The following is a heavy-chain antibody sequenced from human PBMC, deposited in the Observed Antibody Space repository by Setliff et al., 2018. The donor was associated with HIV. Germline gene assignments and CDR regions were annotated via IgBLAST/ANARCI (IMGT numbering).Heavy chain of an antibody. CDR1: GYTFTSYS. CDR3: ARDRKQLWIYYFDY. V-gene: IGHV1-3*01. D-gene: IGHD5-18*01. J-gene: IGHJ4*02. Sequence: ASVKVSCKASGYTFTSYSIHWVRQAPGQRLEWMGWINAGDGNTKYSRKFQGRVTITRDTSASTAYMELSSLRSEDTAVYYCARDRKQLWIYYFDYWGQGTLVTV. CDR2: INAGDGNT.